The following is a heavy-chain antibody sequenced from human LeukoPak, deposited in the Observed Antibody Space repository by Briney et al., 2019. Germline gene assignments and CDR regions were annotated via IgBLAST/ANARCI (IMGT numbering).Heavy chain of an antibody. D-gene: IGHD2-2*02. CDR1: GFTFSSYW. Sequence: GGSLRLSCAASGFTFSSYWMSWVRQAPGKGLEWVANIKQDGSEKYYVDSVKGRFTISRDNAKNSLYLQMNSLRAEDTAVYYCARDQSGYCSSTSCYTTPMRPNWFDPWGQGTLVTVSS. CDR3: ARDQSGYCSSTSCYTTPMRPNWFDP. CDR2: IKQDGSEK. V-gene: IGHV3-7*01. J-gene: IGHJ5*02.